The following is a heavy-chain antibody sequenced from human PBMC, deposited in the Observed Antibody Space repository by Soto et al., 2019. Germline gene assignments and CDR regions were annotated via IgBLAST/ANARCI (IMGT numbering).Heavy chain of an antibody. CDR3: TTLSYCRGSSCFSVLDS. J-gene: IGHJ4*02. CDR2: IYYSGST. Sequence: SETLSLTCTVSGGSISSYYWSRIRQPPGKGLEWIGYIYYSGSTNYNPSLKSRVTISVDTSKNQFSLKLSSVTAADTAVYHCTTLSYCRGSSCFSVLDSWGQGTLVTVSS. CDR1: GGSISSYY. V-gene: IGHV4-59*08. D-gene: IGHD2-2*01.